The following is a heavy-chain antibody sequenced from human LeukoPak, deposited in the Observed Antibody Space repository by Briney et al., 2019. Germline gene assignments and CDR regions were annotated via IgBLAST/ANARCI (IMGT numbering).Heavy chain of an antibody. J-gene: IGHJ4*02. CDR2: IYYSGST. D-gene: IGHD4-17*01. V-gene: IGHV4-31*03. CDR3: ARERPDYGFDY. CDR1: GGSISSGGYY. Sequence: SQTLSLTCTVSGGSISSGGYYWSWIRQHPGKGLEWIGYIYYSGSTYYNPSLKSRVTISVGTSKNQFSLKLSSVTAADPAVYYCARERPDYGFDYWGQGTLVTVSS.